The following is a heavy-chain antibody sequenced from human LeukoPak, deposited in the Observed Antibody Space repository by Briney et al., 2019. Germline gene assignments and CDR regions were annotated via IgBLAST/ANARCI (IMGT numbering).Heavy chain of an antibody. CDR2: IIPISGTT. CDR3: ARKLRLAGNWFDP. V-gene: IGHV1-69*13. CDR1: GYTFTSYY. Sequence: SVKVSCKASGYTFTSYYMHWARQAPGQGLEWMGKIIPISGTTNYAQKFQGRVTFTADESTSTAYMELSSLRYEDTALYYCARKLRLAGNWFDPWGQGTLVTVSS. J-gene: IGHJ5*02. D-gene: IGHD2-15*01.